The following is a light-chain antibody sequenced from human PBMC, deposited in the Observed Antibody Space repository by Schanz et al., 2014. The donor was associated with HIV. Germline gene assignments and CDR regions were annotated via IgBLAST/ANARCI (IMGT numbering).Light chain of an antibody. Sequence: QSVLAQPASVSGSPGQSITISCTGTSSDVGGYNYVSWYQRHPGKAPKLMIYDVSNRPSGVSNRFSGSKSGNTASLTISGLQAEDEADYYCSSFAGSNIPWVFGGGTKLTVL. CDR1: SSDVGGYNY. CDR3: SSFAGSNIPWV. CDR2: DVS. V-gene: IGLV2-14*03. J-gene: IGLJ3*02.